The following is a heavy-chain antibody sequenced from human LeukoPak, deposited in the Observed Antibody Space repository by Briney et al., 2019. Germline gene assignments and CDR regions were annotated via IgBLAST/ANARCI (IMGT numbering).Heavy chain of an antibody. CDR2: INHSGST. D-gene: IGHD1-1*01. J-gene: IGHJ3*02. Sequence: PSETLSLTCAVYVGSFSLYYWIWIRQPPGKGLEWIGEINHSGSTNYNPSLKSRVTISVDTSKNQFSLKLSSVTAADTAVYYCARSGGTGAFDIWGQGTMVTVSS. CDR1: VGSFSLYY. V-gene: IGHV4-34*01. CDR3: ARSGGTGAFDI.